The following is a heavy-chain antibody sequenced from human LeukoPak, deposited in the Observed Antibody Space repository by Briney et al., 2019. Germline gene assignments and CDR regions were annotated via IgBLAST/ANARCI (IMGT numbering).Heavy chain of an antibody. D-gene: IGHD3-22*01. CDR3: ERAPSEIGGYYPEYFRH. J-gene: IGHJ1*01. CDR2: IKSDGKT. V-gene: IGHV3-74*01. Sequence: QSGGSLRLSCAAYGFTFSSYWMHWVRQAPGKGLVWVSRIKSDGKTNYADSVKGRFTISRDNAKNTVYLQMNSLRAEDTGVYHCERAPSEIGGYYPEYFRHWGQGTLVTVSS. CDR1: GFTFSSYW.